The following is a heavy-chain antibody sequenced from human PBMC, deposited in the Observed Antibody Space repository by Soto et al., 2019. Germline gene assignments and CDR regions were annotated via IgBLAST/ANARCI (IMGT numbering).Heavy chain of an antibody. CDR1: GFTFTHYW. CDR2: IKADEITT. Sequence: PGGPLRLSCPASGFTFTHYWMHWARQAPGKGLVWVSRIKADEITTSYADSVKGRFTISRDNAKNTVYLQMHSLTDEDTAVYYCARGLYLDYGQDYWGRGTLVTVSS. CDR3: ARGLYLDYGQDY. D-gene: IGHD4-17*01. J-gene: IGHJ4*02. V-gene: IGHV3-74*01.